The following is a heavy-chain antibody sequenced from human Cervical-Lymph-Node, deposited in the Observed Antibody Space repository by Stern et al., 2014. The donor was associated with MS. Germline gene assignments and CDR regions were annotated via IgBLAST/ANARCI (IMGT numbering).Heavy chain of an antibody. CDR3: TAGVPFDY. D-gene: IGHD3-10*01. CDR2: IKSKTDGETT. J-gene: IGHJ4*01. Sequence: EVQLVESGGGLVKPGGSLRLSCAASGFTFNNAWLSWVRQAPGKGLEVVGRIKSKTDGETTDYAATVRDRFTISRDDSNHTLYLQMSSLKTEDTAVYYCTAGVPFDYWGHGTLVTVSS. CDR1: GFTFNNAW. V-gene: IGHV3-15*01.